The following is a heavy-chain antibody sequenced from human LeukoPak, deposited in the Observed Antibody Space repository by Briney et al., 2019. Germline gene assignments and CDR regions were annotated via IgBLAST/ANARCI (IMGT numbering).Heavy chain of an antibody. CDR3: TIRRFSGYDAAFGV. CDR2: VNWKTGNI. D-gene: IGHD5-12*01. Sequence: GGSLRLSCAASGITFDDYAMYWVRQAPGKGLEWVSGVNWKTGNIGYADSVKDRFTTFRDYAKTSLYMQMNSLTTEDTALYYCTIRRFSGYDAAFGVWGQGTMVTVSS. J-gene: IGHJ3*01. CDR1: GITFDDYA. V-gene: IGHV3-9*01.